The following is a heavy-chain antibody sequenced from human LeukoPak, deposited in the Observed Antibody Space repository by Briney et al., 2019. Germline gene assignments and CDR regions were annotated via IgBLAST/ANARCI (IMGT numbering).Heavy chain of an antibody. Sequence: GGSLRLSCAASGFTFSTYVIHWVRQTPGKGLEWVALIWHDGSNKYYGDSVKGRFTISRDNSKNTLYLQMNSLRVEDTAVFYCTTENWYVFENWGQGSLVTVSS. CDR3: TTENWYVFEN. CDR2: IWHDGSNK. J-gene: IGHJ4*02. V-gene: IGHV3-33*01. D-gene: IGHD1-1*01. CDR1: GFTFSTYV.